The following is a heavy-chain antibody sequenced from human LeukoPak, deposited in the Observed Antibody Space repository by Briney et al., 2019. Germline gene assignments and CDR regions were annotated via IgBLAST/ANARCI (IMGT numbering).Heavy chain of an antibody. J-gene: IGHJ6*02. CDR2: IYYGGSN. CDR1: GDSMTSSNHY. Sequence: SETLSLTCTVSGDSMTSSNHYWVWIRQPPGKGLEWIVSIYYGGSNYYNPSLKSRVTITQDTSKNQFSLKVNTVTAADTAVYHCARRSHCTGDSCYPVWGQGTTVTVSS. V-gene: IGHV4-39*01. D-gene: IGHD2-15*01. CDR3: ARRSHCTGDSCYPV.